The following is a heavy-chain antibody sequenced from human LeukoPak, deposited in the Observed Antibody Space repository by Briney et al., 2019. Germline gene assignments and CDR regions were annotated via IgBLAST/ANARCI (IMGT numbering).Heavy chain of an antibody. CDR1: GGSISSSSYY. Sequence: PSETLSLTCTVSGGSISSSSYYWGWIRQPPGKGLEWIGSIYYSGSTYYNPSLKSRVTISVDTSKNQFSLKLSSVTAADTAVYYCARHNMDTAMARGYFDLWGRGTLVTVSS. V-gene: IGHV4-39*01. CDR3: ARHNMDTAMARGYFDL. CDR2: IYYSGST. J-gene: IGHJ2*01. D-gene: IGHD5-18*01.